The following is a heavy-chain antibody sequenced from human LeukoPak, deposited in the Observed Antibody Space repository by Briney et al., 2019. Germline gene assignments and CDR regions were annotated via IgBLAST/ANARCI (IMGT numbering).Heavy chain of an antibody. CDR1: GFTFSSYW. CDR3: AKDELDGYCSGGSCYPYYFDY. D-gene: IGHD2-15*01. CDR2: IKQDGSEK. Sequence: SGGSLRLSCAASGFTFSSYWMSWVRQAPGKGLEWVANIKQDGSEKYYVDSVKGRFTISRDNAKNSLYLQMNNLRPEDTAVYYCAKDELDGYCSGGSCYPYYFDYWGQGTLVTVSS. V-gene: IGHV3-7*01. J-gene: IGHJ4*02.